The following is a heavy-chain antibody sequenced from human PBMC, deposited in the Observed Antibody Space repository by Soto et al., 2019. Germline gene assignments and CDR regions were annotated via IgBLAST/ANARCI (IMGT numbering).Heavy chain of an antibody. CDR2: IYYSGST. J-gene: IGHJ5*02. Sequence: PSETLSLTCTVSGGSISSSSYYWGWIRQPPGKGLEWIGSIYYSGSTYYNPSLKSRVTISVDTSKNQFSLKLSSVTAADTAVYYCARHGTAMVKRWFDPWGQGTLVTVSS. CDR3: ARHGTAMVKRWFDP. CDR1: GGSISSSSYY. V-gene: IGHV4-39*01. D-gene: IGHD5-18*01.